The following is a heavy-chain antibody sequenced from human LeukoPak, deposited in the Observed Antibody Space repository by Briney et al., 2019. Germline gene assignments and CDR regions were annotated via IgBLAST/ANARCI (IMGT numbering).Heavy chain of an antibody. D-gene: IGHD6-19*01. CDR2: INPNSGGT. CDR3: ARDRRIAVAGRSGYFQH. J-gene: IGHJ1*01. V-gene: IGHV1-2*02. Sequence: ASVKVSCKASGYTFTGYYMHWVRQAPGQGLEWMGWINPNSGGTNYAQKFQGRLTMTRDTSISTAYMELSRLRSDDTAVYYCARDRRIAVAGRSGYFQHWGQGTLVTVSS. CDR1: GYTFTGYY.